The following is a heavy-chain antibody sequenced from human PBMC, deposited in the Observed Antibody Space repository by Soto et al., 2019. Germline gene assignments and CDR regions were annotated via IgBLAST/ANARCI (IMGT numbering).Heavy chain of an antibody. CDR3: ANATTNGGWFNPFDS. CDR1: TFSFVDYA. Sequence: LXLSFAASTFSFVDYAMNWVRQAPGKGVEWVSGLSGSGTSTYYADSVKGRFTISRDNSRDTLFLQMNSLTADDTAVYYCANATTNGGWFNPFDSWGQGALVTVSS. CDR2: LSGSGTST. J-gene: IGHJ4*02. D-gene: IGHD6-19*01. V-gene: IGHV3-23*01.